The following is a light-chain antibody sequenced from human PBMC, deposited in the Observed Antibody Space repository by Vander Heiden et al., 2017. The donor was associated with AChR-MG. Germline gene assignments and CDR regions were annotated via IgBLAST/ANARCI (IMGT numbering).Light chain of an antibody. CDR2: IAS. CDR1: QSISNR. V-gene: IGKV3-15*01. Sequence: EVVMTQSPATLSLSPGERATLSCRASQSISNRLAWYQQKPGQAPRLLIDIASTRATGIPARFSGGGSGTEFTRTISSRQSEDFAIYYCQQYNNWPLTFGGGTKVEIK. CDR3: QQYNNWPLT. J-gene: IGKJ4*01.